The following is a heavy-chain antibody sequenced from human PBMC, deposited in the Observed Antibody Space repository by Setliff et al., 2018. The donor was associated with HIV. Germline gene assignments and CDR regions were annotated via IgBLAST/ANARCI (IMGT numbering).Heavy chain of an antibody. D-gene: IGHD5-18*01. CDR2: IYYSGST. CDR1: GGSISSYY. Sequence: SETLSLTCTVSGGSISSYYWSWIRQPPGKGPEWIGYIYYSGSTNYNPSLKSRLTISVDTSKNQVSLKLSSVTAADTAVYYCARAGSYGWDYWGQGTLVTV. CDR3: ARAGSYGWDY. J-gene: IGHJ4*02. V-gene: IGHV4-59*01.